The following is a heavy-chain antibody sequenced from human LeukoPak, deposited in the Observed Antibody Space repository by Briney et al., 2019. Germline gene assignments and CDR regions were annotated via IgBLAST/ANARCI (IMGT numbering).Heavy chain of an antibody. J-gene: IGHJ6*02. CDR3: ARYCGGDCYGMDV. Sequence: SYWMXWVRQAPGXXLEWVANIKQDGSEKDYVDSVKGRFTISRDNAKNSLYLQMNSLRAEDTAVYYCARYCGGDCYGMDVWGQGTTVTVSS. V-gene: IGHV3-7*01. D-gene: IGHD2-21*01. CDR2: IKQDGSEK. CDR1: SYW.